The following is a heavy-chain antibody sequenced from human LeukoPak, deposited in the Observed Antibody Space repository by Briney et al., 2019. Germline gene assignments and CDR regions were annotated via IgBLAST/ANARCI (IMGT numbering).Heavy chain of an antibody. CDR1: GFTFTSYG. D-gene: IGHD6-13*01. CDR3: ARLGSSWSSDY. CDR2: IWYDGRKE. V-gene: IGHV3-33*01. J-gene: IGHJ4*02. Sequence: GGSLRLSCAASGFTFTSYGMHWVRQAPGKGLEWVALIWYDGRKEYYADSVKGRFTISRDDSRNTLYLQMDGLRAEDTAVYYCARLGSSWSSDYWGQGTLVTVSS.